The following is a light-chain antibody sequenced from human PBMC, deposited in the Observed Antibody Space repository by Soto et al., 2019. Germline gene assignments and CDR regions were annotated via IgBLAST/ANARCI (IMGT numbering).Light chain of an antibody. Sequence: DIQMTQSPSTLSASVGDRVSITCRASQSISRQLARYQQKPGKAPNLLIYQASNLQTGDPSRFTGSGSGTEFTLTISSLQPDDLATYYCLQYQSYWTFGQGTKVEVK. CDR1: QSISRQ. CDR2: QAS. V-gene: IGKV1-5*03. J-gene: IGKJ1*01. CDR3: LQYQSYWT.